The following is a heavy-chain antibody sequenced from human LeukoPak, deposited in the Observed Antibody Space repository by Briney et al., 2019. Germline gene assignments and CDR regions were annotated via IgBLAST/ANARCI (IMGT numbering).Heavy chain of an antibody. D-gene: IGHD5-12*01. Sequence: GSLRLSCAASGFTFSSYWMHWVRQAPGKGLVWVSRLNSDGTNTYHADSVKGRVTISRDNAKNTVYLEMNSLRAEDTAVYYCARGGLRNWYFDLWGRGTLVTVSS. CDR1: GFTFSSYW. CDR3: ARGGLRNWYFDL. CDR2: LNSDGTNT. V-gene: IGHV3-74*01. J-gene: IGHJ2*01.